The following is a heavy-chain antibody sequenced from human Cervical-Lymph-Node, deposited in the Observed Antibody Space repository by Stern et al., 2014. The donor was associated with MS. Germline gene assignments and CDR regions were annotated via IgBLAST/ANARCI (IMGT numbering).Heavy chain of an antibody. CDR1: GFTFDDFA. CDR2: IRRNSDRT. V-gene: IGHV3-9*01. Sequence: EVQLVESGGGLVQPGRSLRLSCAASGFTFDDFAMHWVRQAPGKGLEWVSSIRRNSDRTDYADSVWGRFTISRDNARNSLYLQMNSLRAEDTAFYYCAKGYSSSTLYYFDSWGQGTPVTVSS. D-gene: IGHD6-13*01. CDR3: AKGYSSSTLYYFDS. J-gene: IGHJ4*02.